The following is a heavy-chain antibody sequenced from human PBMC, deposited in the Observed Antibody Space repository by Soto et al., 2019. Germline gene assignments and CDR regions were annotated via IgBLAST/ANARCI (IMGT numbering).Heavy chain of an antibody. Sequence: GGSLRLSCAASGFTFSSYGMHWVRQAPGKGLEWVAVISYDGSNKYYADSVKGRFTISRDNSKNTLYLQMNSLRAEDTAAYYCAKDYRSSPTLYDYWGQGTLVTVSS. V-gene: IGHV3-30*18. CDR3: AKDYRSSPTLYDY. CDR2: ISYDGSNK. CDR1: GFTFSSYG. D-gene: IGHD6-13*01. J-gene: IGHJ4*02.